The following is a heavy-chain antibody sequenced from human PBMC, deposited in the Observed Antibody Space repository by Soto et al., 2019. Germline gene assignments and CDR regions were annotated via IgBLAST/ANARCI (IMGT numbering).Heavy chain of an antibody. CDR1: GFTFSSYS. J-gene: IGHJ6*03. CDR2: ISNSSSTI. Sequence: GGSLRLSCAASGFTFSSYSMNWVRQAPGKGLEWVSYISNSSSTIYYADSVRGRFTISRDNAKNSLYLQMDSLRVEDTAVYHCARLGTGTTYYYYYMDVWGKGTTVTVSS. V-gene: IGHV3-48*01. D-gene: IGHD1-7*01. CDR3: ARLGTGTTYYYYYMDV.